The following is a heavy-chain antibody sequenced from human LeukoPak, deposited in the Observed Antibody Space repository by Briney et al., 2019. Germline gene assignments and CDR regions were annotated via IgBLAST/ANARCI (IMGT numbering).Heavy chain of an antibody. D-gene: IGHD3-22*01. CDR2: IFHSGGT. CDR3: ARVLSGSYFDY. J-gene: IGHJ4*02. Sequence: EPSETLSLTCAVSGGSINSNNWWSWVRQPPEKGLEWIGEIFHSGGTNYNPSLKSRVTISVDKPKNQFSLKLSSVTAADTAVYYCARVLSGSYFDYWGQGTLVTVSS. CDR1: GGSINSNNW. V-gene: IGHV4-4*02.